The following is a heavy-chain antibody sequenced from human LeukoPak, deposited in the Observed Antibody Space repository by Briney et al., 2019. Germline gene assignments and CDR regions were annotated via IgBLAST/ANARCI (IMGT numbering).Heavy chain of an antibody. D-gene: IGHD2-15*01. CDR3: VRSGYCYGGTCHSGAFDI. V-gene: IGHV1-18*01. CDR1: GYTFTSYG. CDR2: ISAYNGNT. J-gene: IGHJ3*02. Sequence: VASVKLSCKASGYTFTSYGISWVRQAPGQGLEWMGWISAYNGNTNYAQNLQGRITMTTDTSTNTAYMELRSLRSDDTAVYYCVRSGYCYGGTCHSGAFDIWGQGTVVTVSS.